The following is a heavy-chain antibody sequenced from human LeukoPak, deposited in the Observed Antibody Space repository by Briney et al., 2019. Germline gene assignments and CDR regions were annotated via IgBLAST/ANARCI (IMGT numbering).Heavy chain of an antibody. CDR2: ISHSGST. V-gene: IGHV4-38-2*02. CDR3: ARDRYYYGSGSHYFDY. CDR1: GYSISSGYY. J-gene: IGHJ4*02. D-gene: IGHD3-10*01. Sequence: PSETLSLTCTVSGYSISSGYYWGWIRQPPGKGLEWTGTISHSGSTYYNPSLKSRVAISLDTSKNQFFLRLSSVTAADTAVYYCARDRYYYGSGSHYFDYWGQGTLVTVSS.